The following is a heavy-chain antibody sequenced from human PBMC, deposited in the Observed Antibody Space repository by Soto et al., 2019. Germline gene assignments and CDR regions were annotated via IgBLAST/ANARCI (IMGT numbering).Heavy chain of an antibody. V-gene: IGHV3-30*18. CDR2: ISYDGSNK. CDR3: AKSPRNSSSSEFDY. CDR1: GFTFSSYG. Sequence: QVQLVESGGGVVQPGRSLRLSCAASGFTFSSYGMHWVRQAPGKGLEWVAVISYDGSNKYYADSVKGRFTISRDNSKNTLYLQMNSLRVGDRAVYYCAKSPRNSSSSEFDYWGQGTLVTVS. D-gene: IGHD6-6*01. J-gene: IGHJ4*02.